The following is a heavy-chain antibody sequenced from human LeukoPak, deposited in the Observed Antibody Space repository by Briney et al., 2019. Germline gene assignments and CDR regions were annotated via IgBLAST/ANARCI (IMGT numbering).Heavy chain of an antibody. V-gene: IGHV3-23*01. D-gene: IGHD3-16*01. J-gene: IGHJ4*02. Sequence: GGSLRLSCAASGFTFSSYAMSWVRQAPGKGLEWVSAISGSGGSTYYADSVKGRFTISRDNAKNSLYLQMNSLRAEDTAVYYCARASLGGIDYWGQGTLVTVSS. CDR2: ISGSGGST. CDR3: ARASLGGIDY. CDR1: GFTFSSYA.